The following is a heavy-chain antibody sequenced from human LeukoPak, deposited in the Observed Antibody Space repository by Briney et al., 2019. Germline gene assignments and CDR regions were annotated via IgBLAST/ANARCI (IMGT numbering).Heavy chain of an antibody. J-gene: IGHJ4*02. CDR3: ARDRGYYDSSGYYSSYDY. CDR2: IKQDGSEK. D-gene: IGHD3-22*01. CDR1: GFTFSSYW. Sequence: GGSLRLSCAASGFTFSSYWMSWVRQAPGKGLEWVANIKQDGSEKYYVDSVKGRFTISRDNAKNSLYLQMNSLRAEDTAVYYYARDRGYYDSSGYYSSYDYWGQGPLVTVSP. V-gene: IGHV3-7*01.